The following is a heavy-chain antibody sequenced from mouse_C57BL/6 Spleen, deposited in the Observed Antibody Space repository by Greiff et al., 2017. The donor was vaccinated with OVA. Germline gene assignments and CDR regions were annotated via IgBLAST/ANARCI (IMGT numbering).Heavy chain of an antibody. J-gene: IGHJ4*01. D-gene: IGHD2-4*01. CDR2: IYPGDGDT. CDR3: AREGYDYDDAMDY. V-gene: IGHV1-80*01. CDR1: GYAFSSYW. Sequence: QVQLQQSGAELVKPGASVKISCKASGYAFSSYWMNWVKQRPGKGLEWIGQIYPGDGDTNYNGKFKGKATLTADKSSSTAYMQLSSLTSEDSAVYFCAREGYDYDDAMDYWGQGTSVTVSS.